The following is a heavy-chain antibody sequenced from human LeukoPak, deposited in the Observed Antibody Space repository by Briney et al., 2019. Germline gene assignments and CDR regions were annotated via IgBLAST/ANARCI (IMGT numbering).Heavy chain of an antibody. CDR2: INPSGGST. CDR3: ARYSSSSVDY. J-gene: IGHJ4*02. CDR1: GYTFTSYY. V-gene: IGHV1-46*01. Sequence: GASVKVSCKAFGYTFTSYYMHWVRQTPGQGLEWMGIINPSGGSTSYAKKFQGRVTMTRDTSTSTVYVELSSLRSEDTAVYYCARYSSSSVDYWGQGTLVTVSS. D-gene: IGHD6-6*01.